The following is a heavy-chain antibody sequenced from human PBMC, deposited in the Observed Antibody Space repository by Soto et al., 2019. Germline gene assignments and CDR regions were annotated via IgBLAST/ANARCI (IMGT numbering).Heavy chain of an antibody. V-gene: IGHV3-23*01. CDR1: GFIFSEYA. CDR3: ATWHEREHAYDV. J-gene: IGHJ3*01. CDR2: VGGGGDPT. D-gene: IGHD1-1*01. Sequence: PGGSLRLSCVASGFIFSEYAMNWVRQTPGKGLEWVAHVGGGGDPTFYADSVKGRFSVSRDNSRDIMYLQMDSLRADDTAVYYCATWHEREHAYDVWGQGTTVTVSS.